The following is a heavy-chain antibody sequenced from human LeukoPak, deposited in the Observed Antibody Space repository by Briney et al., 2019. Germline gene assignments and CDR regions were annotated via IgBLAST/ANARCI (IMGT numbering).Heavy chain of an antibody. D-gene: IGHD6-13*01. CDR1: GFTFSNYA. CDR2: IKKDGSEK. V-gene: IGHV3-7*04. Sequence: GGSLRLSCAASGFTFSNYAMTWVRQAPGKGLEWVANIKKDGSEKYYVDSVKGRFSISRDNAKNSLYLQMNSLTVEDTAVYYCARGGSSSSWFWIDWGQGTLVIVSS. J-gene: IGHJ4*02. CDR3: ARGGSSSSWFWID.